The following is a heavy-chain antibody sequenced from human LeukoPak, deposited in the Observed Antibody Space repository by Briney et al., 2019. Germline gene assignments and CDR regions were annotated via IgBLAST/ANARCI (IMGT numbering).Heavy chain of an antibody. J-gene: IGHJ4*02. CDR3: ARLAIPAPWGLPQCDYFDY. CDR1: GGSFSGYY. V-gene: IGHV4-34*01. Sequence: SETLSLTCAVYGGSFSGYYWSWIRQPPGKGLEWIGEINHSGSTNYNPSLKSRVTISVDTSKNQFSLKLSSVTAADTAVYYFARLAIPAPWGLPQCDYFDYWGQGTLVTVSS. D-gene: IGHD2-2*01. CDR2: INHSGST.